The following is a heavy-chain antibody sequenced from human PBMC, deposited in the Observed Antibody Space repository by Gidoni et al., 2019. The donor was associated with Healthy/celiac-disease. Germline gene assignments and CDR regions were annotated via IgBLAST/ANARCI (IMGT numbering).Heavy chain of an antibody. Sequence: QVQLQQSGPGLVKPSQTLSLTCAISGDSVSSNSAAWNWIRQSPSRGLEWLGRTYYRSKWYNDYAVSVKSRITINPDTSKNQFSLQLNSVTPEDTAVYYCARSRLWFGELLFDAFDIWGQGTMVTVSS. V-gene: IGHV6-1*01. CDR3: ARSRLWFGELLFDAFDI. D-gene: IGHD3-10*01. CDR1: GDSVSSNSAA. J-gene: IGHJ3*02. CDR2: TYYRSKWYN.